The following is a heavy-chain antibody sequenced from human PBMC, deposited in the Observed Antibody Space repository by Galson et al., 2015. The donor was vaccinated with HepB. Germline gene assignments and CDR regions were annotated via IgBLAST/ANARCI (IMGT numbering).Heavy chain of an antibody. V-gene: IGHV7-4-1*02. CDR3: AREPTSRYFDL. CDR1: GYTFTSYA. CDR2: IQTYTGNP. J-gene: IGHJ2*01. Sequence: SVKVSCKASGYTFTSYAMNWVRQAPGQGLEWMGWIQTYTGNPTYAQGFTGRFVFSLDTSVTTAYLQISGLKPEDTAVYYCAREPTSRYFDLWGRGTLVTVPS.